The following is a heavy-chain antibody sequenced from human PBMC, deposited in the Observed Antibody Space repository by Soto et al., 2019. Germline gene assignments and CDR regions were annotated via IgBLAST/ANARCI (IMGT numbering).Heavy chain of an antibody. CDR2: IIAYNGNT. CDR3: ARDHRDNWFDP. Sequence: QFQLVQSGAEVKKPGASVKVSCKASGYTFTSYGISWVRQAPGQGLEWMGWIIAYNGNTNYAQKLQGRVTMTTDTTTSTAYKELKSLRSDDTAVYYCARDHRDNWFDPWGQGTLVTVSS. J-gene: IGHJ5*02. V-gene: IGHV1-18*01. CDR1: GYTFTSYG.